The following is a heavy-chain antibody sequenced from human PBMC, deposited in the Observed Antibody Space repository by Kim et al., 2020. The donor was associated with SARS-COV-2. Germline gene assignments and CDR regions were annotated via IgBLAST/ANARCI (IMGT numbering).Heavy chain of an antibody. D-gene: IGHD3-22*01. CDR1: GGSISSSSYY. CDR3: ARQYMKVVVITLLRGGNWFDP. CDR2: IYYSGST. V-gene: IGHV4-39*01. J-gene: IGHJ5*02. Sequence: SETLSLTCTVSGGSISSSSYYWGWIRQPPGKGLEWIGSIYYSGSTYYNPSLKSRVTISVDTSKNQFSLKLSSVTAADTAVYYCARQYMKVVVITLLRGGNWFDPWGQGTLVTVSS.